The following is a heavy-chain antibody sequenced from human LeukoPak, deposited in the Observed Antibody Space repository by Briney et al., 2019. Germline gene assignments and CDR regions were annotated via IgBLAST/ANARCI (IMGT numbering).Heavy chain of an antibody. D-gene: IGHD6-19*01. J-gene: IGHJ1*01. CDR2: ISYDGSNK. Sequence: GGSLRLSCAASAFTFSSYGMHWVRQAPGKGLEWVAVISYDGSNKYYADSVKGRFTISRDNSKNTLYLQMNSLRAEDTAVYYCAKCRSSGWYVREYFQHWGQGTLVTVSS. V-gene: IGHV3-30*18. CDR1: AFTFSSYG. CDR3: AKCRSSGWYVREYFQH.